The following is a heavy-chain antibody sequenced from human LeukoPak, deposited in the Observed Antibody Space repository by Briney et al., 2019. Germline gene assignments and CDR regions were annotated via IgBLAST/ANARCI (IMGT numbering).Heavy chain of an antibody. D-gene: IGHD3-22*01. J-gene: IGHJ6*02. V-gene: IGHV4-31*03. CDR3: ARDSSGYYSPFGV. CDR1: GGSISSGGYY. Sequence: SQTLSLTCTVSGGSISSGGYYWSWIRQHPGKGLEWIGYIYYSGSTYYNPSLKSRITISVDTSKNQFSLKLSSVTAADTAVYYCARDSSGYYSPFGVWGQGTTVTVSS. CDR2: IYYSGST.